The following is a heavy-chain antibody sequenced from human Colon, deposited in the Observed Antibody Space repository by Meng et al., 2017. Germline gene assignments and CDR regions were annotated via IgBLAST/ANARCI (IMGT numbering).Heavy chain of an antibody. Sequence: GSLRLSCTVSGGSISSSSYYWGWIRQPPGKGLEWIGSIYYSGSTYYNPSLTSRVTISVDTSKNQFSLKLSSVTAADTAVYYCARDERYYYDSSGYPNAFDIWGQGTLVTVSS. CDR2: IYYSGST. CDR3: ARDERYYYDSSGYPNAFDI. D-gene: IGHD3-22*01. V-gene: IGHV4-39*07. J-gene: IGHJ3*02. CDR1: GGSISSSSYY.